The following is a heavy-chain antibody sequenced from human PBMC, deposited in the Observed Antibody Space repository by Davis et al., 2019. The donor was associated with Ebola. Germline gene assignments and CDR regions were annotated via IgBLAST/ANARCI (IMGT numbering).Heavy chain of an antibody. D-gene: IGHD6-19*01. CDR3: ARGSSGWQNFDY. J-gene: IGHJ4*02. CDR1: GGTFSSYA. V-gene: IGHV1-69*13. CDR2: IIPIFGTA. Sequence: SVKVSCKASGGTFSSYAISWVRQAPGQGLEWMGGIIPIFGTANYAQKFQGRVTITADESTSTAYMELSSLRSEDTAVYYCARGSSGWQNFDYWGQGTLVTVSS.